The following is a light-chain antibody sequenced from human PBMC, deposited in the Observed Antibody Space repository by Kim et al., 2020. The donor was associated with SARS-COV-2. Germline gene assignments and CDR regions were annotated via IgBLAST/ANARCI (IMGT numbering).Light chain of an antibody. V-gene: IGKV1-33*01. CDR3: HQYDSVPLT. J-gene: IGKJ4*01. CDR2: HAS. Sequence: DIQMTQSPSSLSASVVDRVTITCQASQDISNYLSWFQQKPGKAPKLLIYHASNLETGVPSRFSGSGSGTDFTFTISSLQPEDIATYYCHQYDSVPLTFGGGTKVDIK. CDR1: QDISNY.